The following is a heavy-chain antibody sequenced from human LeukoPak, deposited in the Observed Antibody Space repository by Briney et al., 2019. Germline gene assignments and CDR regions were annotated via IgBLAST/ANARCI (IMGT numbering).Heavy chain of an antibody. J-gene: IGHJ4*02. V-gene: IGHV1-46*01. D-gene: IGHD6-19*01. CDR3: ARAYSSGWYLDY. CDR2: ISPSGGST. Sequence: ASVKVSCKASGYTFTSYYMHWVRQAPGQGLEWMGIISPSGGSTSYARKFQGRVTMTRDTSTSTVYMELSSLRSEDTAVYYCARAYSSGWYLDYWGQGTLVTVSS. CDR1: GYTFTSYY.